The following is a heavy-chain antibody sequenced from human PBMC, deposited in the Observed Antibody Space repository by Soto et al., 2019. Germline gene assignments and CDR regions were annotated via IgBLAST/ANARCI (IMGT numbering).Heavy chain of an antibody. D-gene: IGHD5-12*01. J-gene: IGHJ4*02. V-gene: IGHV1-46*01. Sequence: GASVKVSCKGAGYTFSNYYMHWVRQAPGQGLEWMGIINPSGDSTSYAQEFRGRVTMTRETSTSTLYMELSSLRSEDTAVYYCARAARSGSPHFDHWGQGTLVTVSS. CDR1: GYTFSNYY. CDR3: ARAARSGSPHFDH. CDR2: INPSGDST.